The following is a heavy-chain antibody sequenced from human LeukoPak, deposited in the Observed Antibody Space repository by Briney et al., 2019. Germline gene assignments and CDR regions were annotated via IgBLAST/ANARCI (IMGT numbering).Heavy chain of an antibody. D-gene: IGHD1-1*01. V-gene: IGHV1-46*01. CDR1: GYTFIIYY. J-gene: IGHJ4*02. Sequence: ASVKVSCKASGYTFIIYYIHWVRQAPGQGLEWMGIVNPSGGSTSYAQKFQGRVTMTRDTSTSTVYKELSSLRSEDTAVYYCARAKQLFDYWGQGTLVTVSS. CDR3: ARAKQLFDY. CDR2: VNPSGGST.